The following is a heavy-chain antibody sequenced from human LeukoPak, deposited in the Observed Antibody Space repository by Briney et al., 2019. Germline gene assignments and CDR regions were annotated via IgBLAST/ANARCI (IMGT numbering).Heavy chain of an antibody. J-gene: IGHJ4*02. Sequence: GGSLRLSCAASGFTFSNYGMHWVRQAPGKGLDWVAVIWYDGSYKYYADSEKGRFTISRDNSKNTLYLQMNSLRAEDTAVYYCAKVVQYTASTGTGLDYWGQGTLVTVSS. CDR1: GFTFSNYG. CDR3: AKVVQYTASTGTGLDY. D-gene: IGHD6-13*01. CDR2: IWYDGSYK. V-gene: IGHV3-33*06.